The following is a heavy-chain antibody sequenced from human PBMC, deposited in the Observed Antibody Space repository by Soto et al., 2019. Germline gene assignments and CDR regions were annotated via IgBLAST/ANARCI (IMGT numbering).Heavy chain of an antibody. D-gene: IGHD5-12*01. V-gene: IGHV1-46*03. Sequence: ASVKVYCKASGYTFTSNYIHWVRQAPGQGLEWMGIINPSGGSTSYAQKFQGRVTMTRDTSTSTVYMELSSLRSEDTAVYYCARAKVATYDYWGQGTLVTVSS. CDR2: INPSGGST. CDR1: GYTFTSNY. CDR3: ARAKVATYDY. J-gene: IGHJ4*02.